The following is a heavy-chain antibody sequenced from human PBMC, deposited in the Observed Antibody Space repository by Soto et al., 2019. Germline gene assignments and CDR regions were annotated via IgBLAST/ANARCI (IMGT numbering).Heavy chain of an antibody. J-gene: IGHJ4*02. CDR2: INAGNGDT. CDR3: AREGGESSDGLYYFDS. V-gene: IGHV1-3*01. D-gene: IGHD3-16*01. Sequence: ASVEGSWKASGYTFTSYPMHWVRQARGQGLAWMGWINAGNGDTKYSQKFQGRVTITRDTSAITAYMELSSLRSEDTAVYYCAREGGESSDGLYYFDSWGQGSLVTVSS. CDR1: GYTFTSYP.